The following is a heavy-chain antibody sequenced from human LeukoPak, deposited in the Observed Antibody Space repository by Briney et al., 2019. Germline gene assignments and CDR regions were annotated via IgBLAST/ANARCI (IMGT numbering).Heavy chain of an antibody. CDR3: ARGSSSGWYGMDV. V-gene: IGHV1-2*02. J-gene: IGHJ6*02. CDR2: INPNSGGT. Sequence: ASVMVSCKASGYTFTGYYMHWVRQAPGQGLEWMGWINPNSGGTNYAQKFQGRVTMTRDTSISTAYMELSRLRSDDTAVYYCARGSSSGWYGMDVWGQGTTVTVSS. CDR1: GYTFTGYY. D-gene: IGHD6-19*01.